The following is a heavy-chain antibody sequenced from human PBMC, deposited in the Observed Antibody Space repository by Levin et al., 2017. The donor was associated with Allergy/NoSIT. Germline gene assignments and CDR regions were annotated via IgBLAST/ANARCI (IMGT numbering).Heavy chain of an antibody. CDR2: IYYSGST. D-gene: IGHD3-22*01. CDR1: GGSISSYY. J-gene: IGHJ5*02. Sequence: PSETLSLTCTVSGGSISSYYWSWIRQPPGKGLEWIGYIYYSGSTNYNPSLKSRVTISVDTSKNQFSLKLSSVTAADTAVYYCARDHSRGIYYDSSGYRENWFDPWGQGTLVTVSS. V-gene: IGHV4-59*01. CDR3: ARDHSRGIYYDSSGYRENWFDP.